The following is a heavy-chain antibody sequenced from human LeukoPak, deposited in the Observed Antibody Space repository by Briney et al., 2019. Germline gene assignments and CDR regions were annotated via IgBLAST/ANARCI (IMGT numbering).Heavy chain of an antibody. D-gene: IGHD3-10*01. V-gene: IGHV3-30*04. CDR2: ISYDGINE. CDR1: GFTFSSYA. Sequence: GGSLRLSCAASGFTFSSYAVHWVRQAPGKGLEWVAVISYDGINEYYADSVKGRFTISRDNSKNTLYLQMNSLRVEDTAVYYCARDFASGSYPTIYFDYWGQGTLVTVSS. J-gene: IGHJ4*02. CDR3: ARDFASGSYPTIYFDY.